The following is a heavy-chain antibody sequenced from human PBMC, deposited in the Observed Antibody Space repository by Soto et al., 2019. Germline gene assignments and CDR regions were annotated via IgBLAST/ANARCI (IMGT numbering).Heavy chain of an antibody. CDR2: IYYSGST. J-gene: IGHJ6*02. Sequence: SETLSLTCTVSGGSISSGDYYWSWIRQPPGKGLEWIGYIYYSGSTYYNPSLKSRVTISVDTSKNQFSLKLSSVTAADTAVYYCAREGSGVPAPGVYGIDVWDPGTTDTVSS. CDR1: GGSISSGDYY. V-gene: IGHV4-30-4*01. CDR3: AREGSGVPAPGVYGIDV. D-gene: IGHD2-2*01.